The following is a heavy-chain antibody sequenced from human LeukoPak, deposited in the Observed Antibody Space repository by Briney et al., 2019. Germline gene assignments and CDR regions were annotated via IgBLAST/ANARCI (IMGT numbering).Heavy chain of an antibody. J-gene: IGHJ4*02. Sequence: GGSLRLSCAVSGFTFSSYAMSWVRQAPGKGLEWVSAISGSGGSTYYADSVKGRFTISRDNSKNTLYLQMNSLRAEDTAVYYCAKARELLGEASDYWGQGTLVTVSS. V-gene: IGHV3-23*01. CDR2: ISGSGGST. CDR3: AKARELLGEASDY. D-gene: IGHD1-26*01. CDR1: GFTFSSYA.